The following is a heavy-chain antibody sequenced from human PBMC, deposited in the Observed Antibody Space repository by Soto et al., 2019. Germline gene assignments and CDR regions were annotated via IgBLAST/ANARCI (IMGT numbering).Heavy chain of an antibody. J-gene: IGHJ4*01. CDR1: GFTFSSYG. CDR2: ISYDGSNN. Sequence: QVQLVESGGGVVQTGKSLRLSCAGSGFTFSSYGMDWVRQAPCKGLSWVAVISYDGSNNYYADSVKCRSTSSRDNSKHTLYSQLSSLRADYTAVNYCAKDRRGAVVRGYFDYWGHGTMVTVAA. V-gene: IGHV3-30*18. D-gene: IGHD3-10*01. CDR3: AKDRRGAVVRGYFDY.